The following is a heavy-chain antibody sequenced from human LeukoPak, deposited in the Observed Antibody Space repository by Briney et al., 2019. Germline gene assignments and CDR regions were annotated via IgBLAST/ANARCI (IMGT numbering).Heavy chain of an antibody. CDR3: AVLSYDSSGYYYPFDY. V-gene: IGHV7-4-1*02. Sequence: ASVKVSCKASGGTFSSYAINWVRQAPGQGLEWMGWMNTNTGNPTYAQGFTGRFVFSLDTSVSTAYLQISSLKTEDTAVYYCAVLSYDSSGYYYPFDYWGQGTLVTVSS. CDR2: MNTNTGNP. J-gene: IGHJ4*02. CDR1: GGTFSSYA. D-gene: IGHD3-22*01.